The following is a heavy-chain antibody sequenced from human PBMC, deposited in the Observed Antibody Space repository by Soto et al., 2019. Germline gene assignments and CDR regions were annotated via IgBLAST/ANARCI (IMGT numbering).Heavy chain of an antibody. Sequence: GGSLRLSCAASGFTVSSNYMSWVRQAPGKGLEWVSVIYSGGSTYYADSVKGRFTISRHNSKNTLYLQMNSLRAKDTAVYYCARVLAALGSGYYYYMDVWGKGTTVTVSS. D-gene: IGHD6-19*01. CDR2: IYSGGST. V-gene: IGHV3-53*04. J-gene: IGHJ6*03. CDR1: GFTVSSNY. CDR3: ARVLAALGSGYYYYMDV.